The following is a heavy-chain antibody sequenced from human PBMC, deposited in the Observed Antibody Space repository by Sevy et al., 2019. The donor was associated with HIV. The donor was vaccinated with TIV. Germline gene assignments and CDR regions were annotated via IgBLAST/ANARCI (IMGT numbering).Heavy chain of an antibody. CDR1: GFTFSTYG. CDR3: ARDLEFYDYGDYGPAFMPDY. J-gene: IGHJ4*02. V-gene: IGHV3-33*01. Sequence: GGSLRLSCAASGFTFSTYGMHWVRQAPGKGLVWVAVMWFDGSNTYYADSVKGRFTISRDIAKNTLHLQMNSLRAEDTAVYYCARDLEFYDYGDYGPAFMPDYWGQGTLVTVSS. D-gene: IGHD4-17*01. CDR2: MWFDGSNT.